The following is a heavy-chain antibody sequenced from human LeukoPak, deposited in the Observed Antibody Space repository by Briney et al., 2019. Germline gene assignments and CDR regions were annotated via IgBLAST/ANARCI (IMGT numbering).Heavy chain of an antibody. CDR2: ISAYNGNT. Sequence: EASVKVSCKASGYTFTSYGISWVRQAPGQGLEWMGWISAYNGNTNYAQKLQGRVTMTTDTSTSTAYMELRSLRSDDTAVYYCAREEGIAARFCGMDVWGQGTTVTVSS. V-gene: IGHV1-18*01. D-gene: IGHD6-6*01. J-gene: IGHJ6*02. CDR3: AREEGIAARFCGMDV. CDR1: GYTFTSYG.